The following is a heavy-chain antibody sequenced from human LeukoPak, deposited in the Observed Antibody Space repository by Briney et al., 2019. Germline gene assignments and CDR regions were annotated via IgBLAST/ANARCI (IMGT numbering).Heavy chain of an antibody. D-gene: IGHD2-2*01. CDR1: GFTFSSYA. CDR3: ARGDIVVVPAEFVPLGHMDV. Sequence: PGGSLRLSCAASGFTFSSYAMSWVRQAPGKGLEWIGEINHSGSTNYNPSLKSRVTISVNTSKNQFSLKLSSVTAADTAVYYCARGDIVVVPAEFVPLGHMDVWGQGTTVTVSS. J-gene: IGHJ6*02. V-gene: IGHV4-34*01. CDR2: INHSGST.